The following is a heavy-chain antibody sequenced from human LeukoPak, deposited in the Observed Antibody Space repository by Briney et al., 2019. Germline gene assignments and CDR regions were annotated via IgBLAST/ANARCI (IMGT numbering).Heavy chain of an antibody. Sequence: TSETLSLTCTVSGGSISSYHWSWIRQPPGKGLEWIGYIYYSGSTNYNPSLKSRVTISVDTPKTQFSLKLRSVTAADTAVYYCARAIGKQWLERIAFDIWGQGTMVTVSS. J-gene: IGHJ3*02. D-gene: IGHD6-19*01. CDR2: IYYSGST. V-gene: IGHV4-59*01. CDR3: ARAIGKQWLERIAFDI. CDR1: GGSISSYH.